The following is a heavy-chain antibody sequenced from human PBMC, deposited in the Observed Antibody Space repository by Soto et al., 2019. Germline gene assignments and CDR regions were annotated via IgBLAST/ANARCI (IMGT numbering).Heavy chain of an antibody. CDR2: ISYDGSNK. CDR1: GFTFSSYG. Sequence: QVQLVESGGGVVQPGRSLRLSCAASGFTFSSYGMHWVRQAPGKGLEWVAVISYDGSNKYYADSVKGRFTISRDNSKNTLYLQMNSLRAEDTAVYFCAWENWGTGESLCRFDYWGQGTLVTVSS. V-gene: IGHV3-30*03. D-gene: IGHD7-27*01. J-gene: IGHJ4*02. CDR3: AWENWGTGESLCRFDY.